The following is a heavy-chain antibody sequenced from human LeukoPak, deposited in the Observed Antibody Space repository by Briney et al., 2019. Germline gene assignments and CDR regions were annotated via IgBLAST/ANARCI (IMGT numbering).Heavy chain of an antibody. J-gene: IGHJ4*02. CDR1: GYTLTELS. V-gene: IGHV1-24*01. D-gene: IGHD3-22*01. CDR3: ATDKRSYDSSGYYDY. CDR2: FDPEDGET. Sequence: ASVKVSCKVSGYTLTELSMHWVRQAPGKGLEWMGGFDPEDGETIYAQKFQGRVTMTEDTSTDTAYMELSSLRSEDTAVYYCATDKRSYDSSGYYDYWGQGTLVTVSS.